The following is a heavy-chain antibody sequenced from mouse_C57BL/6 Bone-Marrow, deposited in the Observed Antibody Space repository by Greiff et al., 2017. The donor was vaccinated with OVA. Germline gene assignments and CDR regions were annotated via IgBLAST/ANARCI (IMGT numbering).Heavy chain of an antibody. V-gene: IGHV1-64*01. CDR1: GYTFTSYW. CDR2: IHPNSGST. J-gene: IGHJ3*01. CDR3: AKGAYYSKEY. D-gene: IGHD2-5*01. Sequence: QVQLQQPGAELVKPGASVKLSCKASGYTFTSYWMHWVKQRPGQGLEWIGMIHPNSGSTNYNEKFKSKATLTVDKSSSTAYMQLSSLTSEDSAVYYCAKGAYYSKEYWGQGTLVTVSA.